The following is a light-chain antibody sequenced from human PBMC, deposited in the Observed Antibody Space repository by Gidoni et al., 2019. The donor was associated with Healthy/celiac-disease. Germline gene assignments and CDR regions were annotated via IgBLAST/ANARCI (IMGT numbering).Light chain of an antibody. CDR2: GNS. CDR1: SSNIGAGYA. CDR3: QSYDSSLSAVV. Sequence: QSVLTQPPSLSGAPGHRVTISCTGSSSNIGAGYAVHWYQQLPGTAPKLLIYGNSTRPSGVPDRFSGSKSGTSASLAITGLQAEDEADYYCQSYDSSLSAVVFGGGTKLTVL. V-gene: IGLV1-40*01. J-gene: IGLJ2*01.